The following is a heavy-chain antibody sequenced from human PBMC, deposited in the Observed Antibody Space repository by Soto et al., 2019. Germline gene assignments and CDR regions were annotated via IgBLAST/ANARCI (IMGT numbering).Heavy chain of an antibody. V-gene: IGHV3-23*01. D-gene: IGHD3-3*01. CDR2: ISGSGGST. J-gene: IGHJ4*02. CDR3: ARDGRDYDFWSGYYTGNYFDY. Sequence: GGSHRLSCTASGFNFGSYAMSWVRQAPGKGLEWVSAISGSGGSTYYADSVKGRFTISRDNSKNTLYLQMNSLRAEDTAVYYCARDGRDYDFWSGYYTGNYFDYWGQGTLVTVSS. CDR1: GFNFGSYA.